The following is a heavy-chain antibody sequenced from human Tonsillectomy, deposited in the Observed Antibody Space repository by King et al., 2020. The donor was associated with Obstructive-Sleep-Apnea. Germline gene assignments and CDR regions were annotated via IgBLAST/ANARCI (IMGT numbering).Heavy chain of an antibody. CDR2: IYYSGNT. CDR1: GGSIGSSSYY. V-gene: IGHV4-39*07. Sequence: QLQESGPGLVKPSETLSLTCTVSGGSIGSSSYYWGWIRQPPGKGVEWIGSIYYSGNTYYTPSLKSRVNISVDTSKNQFSLNLSSVTAADTAVYYCATKPPGYTYALPNYYYAMDVWGQGTTVTVSS. J-gene: IGHJ6*02. D-gene: IGHD5-18*01. CDR3: ATKPPGYTYALPNYYYAMDV.